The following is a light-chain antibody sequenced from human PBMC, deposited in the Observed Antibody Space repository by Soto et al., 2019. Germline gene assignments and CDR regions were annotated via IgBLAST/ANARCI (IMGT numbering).Light chain of an antibody. V-gene: IGLV2-14*01. J-gene: IGLJ2*01. CDR1: SSDVGAYDY. CDR3: SSYTSSSTLV. Sequence: QSVLTQPAPVSGSPGQSITISCTATSSDVGAYDYVSWYQQYPGKAPKLMIYEVINRPSGVSNRFSGSKSGNTASLIISGLQAEDEADYYRSSYTSSSTLVFGGGTKVTVL. CDR2: EVI.